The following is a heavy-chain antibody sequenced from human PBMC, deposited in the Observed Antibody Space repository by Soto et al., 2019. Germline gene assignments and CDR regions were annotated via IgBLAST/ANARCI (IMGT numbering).Heavy chain of an antibody. CDR2: ISYDGSNK. CDR1: GFTFSSYA. J-gene: IGHJ6*02. CDR3: ARDMYYDSSGYYFYYGMDV. D-gene: IGHD3-22*01. Sequence: GGSLRLSCAASGFTFSSYAMHWVRQAPGKGLEWVAVISYDGSNKYYADSVKGRFTISRDNSKNTLYLQMNSLRAEDTAVYYCARDMYYDSSGYYFYYGMDVWGQGTTVTVSS. V-gene: IGHV3-30-3*01.